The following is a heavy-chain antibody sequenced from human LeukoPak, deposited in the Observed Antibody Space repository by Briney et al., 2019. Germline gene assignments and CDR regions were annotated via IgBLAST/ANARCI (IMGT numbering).Heavy chain of an antibody. V-gene: IGHV1-2*02. CDR2: INPNTGAT. D-gene: IGHD6-19*01. J-gene: IGHJ4*02. CDR1: GYRFTCYY. Sequence: ASVKVSCKPSGYRFTCYYLHWVRQAPGQALEWMGWINPNTGATVYAQNFQGRVTMSRDTSITTAYMDLTSLRSDDSAVYYCARDRVGSGWPRPFYFEFWGQGTLVTVSS. CDR3: ARDRVGSGWPRPFYFEF.